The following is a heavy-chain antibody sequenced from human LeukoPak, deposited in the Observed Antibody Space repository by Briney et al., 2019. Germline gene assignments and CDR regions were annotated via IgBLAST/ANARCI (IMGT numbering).Heavy chain of an antibody. CDR3: TTGLAGN. CDR1: GFIFSKAW. J-gene: IGHJ3*01. D-gene: IGHD4-23*01. Sequence: GGSLRLSCAASGFIFSKAWMSWVRQAPGKGLEWVGLIKSKTDGGTTEYAAPVNGRFTISRDDSKNTLYLEMNSLKIEDTAVYYCTTGLAGNWGQGTMVTVSS. V-gene: IGHV3-15*01. CDR2: IKSKTDGGTT.